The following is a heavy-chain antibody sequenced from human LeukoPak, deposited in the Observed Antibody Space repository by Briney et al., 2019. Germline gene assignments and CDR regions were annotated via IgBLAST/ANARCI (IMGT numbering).Heavy chain of an antibody. V-gene: IGHV1-18*01. CDR1: GYTFTSYG. CDR2: ISAYNGNT. CDR3: ARDSPGYCSGGSCPYADY. Sequence: ASVKVSYKASGYTFTSYGISWERQAPGQGLEWMGWISAYNGNTNCAQKLQGRVTMTTDTSTSTAYMELRSLRSDDTAVYYCARDSPGYCSGGSCPYADYWGQGTLVTVSS. J-gene: IGHJ4*02. D-gene: IGHD2-15*01.